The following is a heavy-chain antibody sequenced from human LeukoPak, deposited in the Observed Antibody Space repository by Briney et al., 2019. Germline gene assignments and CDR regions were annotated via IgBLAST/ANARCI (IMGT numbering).Heavy chain of an antibody. CDR1: GFTFSVYG. D-gene: IGHD6-19*01. CDR3: AKGMEQWLPYFDY. V-gene: IGHV3-30*18. Sequence: GRSLRLSCVVSGFTFSVYGMRWVRQAPGKGLEWVAVISYDGSNEYYGDSVKGRFTISRDNSKNTVYLQMNSLRAEDTAVYYCAKGMEQWLPYFDYWGQGTQVTVSS. CDR2: ISYDGSNE. J-gene: IGHJ4*02.